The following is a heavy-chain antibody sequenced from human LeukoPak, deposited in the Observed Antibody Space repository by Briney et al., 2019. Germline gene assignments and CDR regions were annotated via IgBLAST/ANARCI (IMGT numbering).Heavy chain of an antibody. D-gene: IGHD2-21*02. CDR2: IQYDGNNK. CDR3: AKDRGLKTVSPYYFDY. CDR1: GFTFSSCG. V-gene: IGHV3-30*02. J-gene: IGHJ4*02. Sequence: GGSLRLSCAASGFTFSSCGMHWVRQAPGKGLEWVAFIQYDGNNKYYADSVKGRFTISGDNSKNTLYLQMNSLRPEDTAVYYCAKDRGLKTVSPYYFDYWGQGTLVTVSS.